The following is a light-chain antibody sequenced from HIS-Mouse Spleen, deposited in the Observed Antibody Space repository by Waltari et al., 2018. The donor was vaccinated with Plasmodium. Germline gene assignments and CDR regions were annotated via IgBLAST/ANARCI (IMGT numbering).Light chain of an antibody. V-gene: IGKV3-15*01. CDR1: QSVSSN. CDR2: GAS. Sequence: EIVMTHSPATLSVSPGERATLPCRASQSVSSNLAWYQPKPGQAPRLLIYGASTRATGIPARFSGSGSGTEFTLTISSLQSEDFAVYYCQQYNNWPAWTFGQGTKVEIK. CDR3: QQYNNWPAWT. J-gene: IGKJ1*01.